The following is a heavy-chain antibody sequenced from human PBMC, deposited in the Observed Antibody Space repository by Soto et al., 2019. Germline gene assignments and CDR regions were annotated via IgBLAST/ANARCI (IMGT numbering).Heavy chain of an antibody. CDR1: GGTFSSYA. CDR2: IIPIFGTA. Sequence: QVQLVQSGAEVKKPGSSVKVSCKASGGTFSSYAISWVRQAPGQGLEWRGGIIPIFGTANYEQKFQGRVTITADEFTSKAYMELSSLRSEYTAVYYCASEGGSGNYRYYAMDVWGQGTRVTVSS. V-gene: IGHV1-69*12. D-gene: IGHD3-10*01. CDR3: ASEGGSGNYRYYAMDV. J-gene: IGHJ6*02.